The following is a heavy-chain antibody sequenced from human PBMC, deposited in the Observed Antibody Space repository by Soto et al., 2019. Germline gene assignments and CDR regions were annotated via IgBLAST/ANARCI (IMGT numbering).Heavy chain of an antibody. CDR1: GFTFTDYA. D-gene: IGHD6-19*01. CDR3: AKDAKHSNAWWAAFEI. CDR2: ISGSGANT. J-gene: IGHJ3*02. Sequence: EVQVLESGGGLVQPGGSLRLSCAASGFTFTDYAMNWVRQAPGKGLEWVSTISGSGANTYYADSVRGRFTISRDNSKNTLSLQMSSLRSEDTAVYYCAKDAKHSNAWWAAFEIWGQGTVVTVS. V-gene: IGHV3-23*01.